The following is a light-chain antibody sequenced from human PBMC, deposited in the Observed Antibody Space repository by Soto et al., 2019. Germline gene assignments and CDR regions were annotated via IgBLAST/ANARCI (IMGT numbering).Light chain of an antibody. Sequence: EIVFKQSPSTPSLSSGAKATLSRRASQSVSSYLAWYQQKPGQAHRLLIYDASNRATGIPARFSGSGSGTDFTLTISSLEPEDFAVYYGQQRSNWPQGLFGQGTRLAI. J-gene: IGKJ5*01. CDR2: DAS. CDR1: QSVSSY. CDR3: QQRSNWPQGL. V-gene: IGKV3-11*01.